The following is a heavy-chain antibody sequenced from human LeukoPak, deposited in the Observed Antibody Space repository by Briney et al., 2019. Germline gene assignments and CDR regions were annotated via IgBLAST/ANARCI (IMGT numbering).Heavy chain of an antibody. J-gene: IGHJ6*02. Sequence: PGGSLRLSCAASGFTFSSFGMHWVRQAPGKGLEWVTVISYDGSNKYYADSVKGRFTISRDNSKNTLFLQMDSLRAEDTAVYYCAKDLGRDSYYYYGMDVWGQGTTVTVSS. CDR2: ISYDGSNK. D-gene: IGHD3-16*01. V-gene: IGHV3-30*18. CDR1: GFTFSSFG. CDR3: AKDLGRDSYYYYGMDV.